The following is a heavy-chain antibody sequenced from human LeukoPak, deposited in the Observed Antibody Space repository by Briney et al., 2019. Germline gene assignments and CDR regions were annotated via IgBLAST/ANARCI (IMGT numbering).Heavy chain of an antibody. CDR1: GFTFSDFA. V-gene: IGHV3-23*01. Sequence: GGSLRLSCAASGFTFSDFAMIWVRQPPGKGLEWVSSTFQGGGEIHYADSVRGRFTISRDNSRSTLFLQMNSLRGEDTAIYYCATYRQVKLPFEAWGQGTLVTVSS. CDR2: TFQGGGEI. J-gene: IGHJ5*02. CDR3: ATYRQVKLPFEA. D-gene: IGHD5-18*01.